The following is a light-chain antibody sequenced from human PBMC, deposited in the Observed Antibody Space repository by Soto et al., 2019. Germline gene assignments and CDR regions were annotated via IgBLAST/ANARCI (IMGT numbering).Light chain of an antibody. CDR3: QHLNGYTRP. V-gene: IGKV1-9*01. CDR1: QGISTY. Sequence: DIQLTQSPSFLSASVGDRVTITCRASQGISTYLAWYQQEPGKAPKLLIYAASTLQSGVPSRFGGSGSGTEFTRPISSLQPEDFATYYCQHLNGYTRPFGQGTKVEIK. CDR2: AAS. J-gene: IGKJ1*01.